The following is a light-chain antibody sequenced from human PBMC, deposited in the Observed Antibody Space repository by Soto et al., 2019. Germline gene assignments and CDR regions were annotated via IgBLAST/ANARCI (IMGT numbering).Light chain of an antibody. CDR2: QTS. Sequence: EIVLTQSPATLSSFPGDRVTLSCRASQYINTRLAWYQHRPGQAPRILIYQTSIRAAGIPARFSASGSGTDFTLTISEVQPEDFALYYCHQRQSWPRTFGQGTKVDIK. CDR3: HQRQSWPRT. CDR1: QYINTR. V-gene: IGKV3-11*01. J-gene: IGKJ1*01.